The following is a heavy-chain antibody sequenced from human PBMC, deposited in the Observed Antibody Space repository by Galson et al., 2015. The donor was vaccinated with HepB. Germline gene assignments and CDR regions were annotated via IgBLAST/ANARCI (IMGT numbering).Heavy chain of an antibody. J-gene: IGHJ5*02. V-gene: IGHV3-74*01. D-gene: IGHD2-15*01. Sequence: SLRLSCAASGFTFSRSWMHWVRQAPGKGLVWVSRINSDGSSPLCTDSVKGRFTISRDNARNTVFLQMNSLRDEDMAVYYCAYSCTGNRCYLRFDPWGQGALVTVSS. CDR3: AYSCTGNRCYLRFDP. CDR1: GFTFSRSW. CDR2: INSDGSSP.